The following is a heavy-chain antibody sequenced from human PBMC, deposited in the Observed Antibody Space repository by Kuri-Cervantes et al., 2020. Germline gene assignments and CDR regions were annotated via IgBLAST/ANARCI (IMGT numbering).Heavy chain of an antibody. V-gene: IGHV4-4*02. J-gene: IGHJ4*02. CDR2: LYHSGST. CDR1: GGPISSSNW. Sequence: GSLRLSCAVSGGPISSSNWWTWVRQPPGMGLEWIGELYHSGSTNYNPSLKSRVTISVDTSKNQFSLKLSSVTAADTAVYYCARGSIRGHFDYWGQGTLVTVSS. D-gene: IGHD2-21*01. CDR3: ARGSIRGHFDY.